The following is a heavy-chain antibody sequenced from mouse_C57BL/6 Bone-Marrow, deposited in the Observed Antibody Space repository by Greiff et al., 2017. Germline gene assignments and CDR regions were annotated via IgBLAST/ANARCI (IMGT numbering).Heavy chain of an antibody. J-gene: IGHJ3*01. V-gene: IGHV1-39*01. Sequence: VHVKQSGPELVKPGASVKISCKASGYSFTDYNMNWVKQSNGKSLEWIGVINPNYGTTSYNQKFKGKATLTVDQSSSTAYMQLNSLTSEDSAVXYCAREGDPRFAYWGQGTLVTVSA. CDR2: INPNYGTT. CDR3: AREGDPRFAY. CDR1: GYSFTDYN.